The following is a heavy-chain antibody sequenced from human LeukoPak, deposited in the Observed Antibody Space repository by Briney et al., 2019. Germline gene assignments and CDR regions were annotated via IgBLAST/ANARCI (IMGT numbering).Heavy chain of an antibody. Sequence: SQTLSLTCAVSGGSISSGGYSWSWIRQPPGKGLEWIGYIYHSGSTYYNPSLKSRVTISVDRSKNQFPLKLSSVTAADTAVYYCARAVEGIVATISYFDYWGQGTLVTVSS. V-gene: IGHV4-30-2*01. CDR3: ARAVEGIVATISYFDY. D-gene: IGHD5-12*01. CDR2: IYHSGST. CDR1: GGSISSGGYS. J-gene: IGHJ4*02.